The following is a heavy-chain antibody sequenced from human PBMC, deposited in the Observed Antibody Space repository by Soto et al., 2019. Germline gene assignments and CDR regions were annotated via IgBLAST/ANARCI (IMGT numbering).Heavy chain of an antibody. Sequence: ASVKVSCKASGGTFSSYAISWVRQAPGQGLEWMGGIIPIFGTANYAQKFQGRVTITADESTSTAYMELSSLRSEDTAVYYCARVHSSSWYHNWFDPWGQGTLVTAPQ. CDR1: GGTFSSYA. J-gene: IGHJ5*02. D-gene: IGHD6-13*01. CDR3: ARVHSSSWYHNWFDP. CDR2: IIPIFGTA. V-gene: IGHV1-69*13.